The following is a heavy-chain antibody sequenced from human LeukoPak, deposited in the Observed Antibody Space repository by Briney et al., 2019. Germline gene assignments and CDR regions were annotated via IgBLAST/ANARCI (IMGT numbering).Heavy chain of an antibody. CDR3: AREPTTVTSLYYYYYMDV. CDR1: GFTFSSYW. D-gene: IGHD4-17*01. J-gene: IGHJ6*03. Sequence: GGSLRLSCAASGFTFSSYWMSWVRQAPGKGLEWVANIKQDGSEKYYVDSVKGRFTISRDNAKNTLYLQMNSLRAEDTAVYYCAREPTTVTSLYYYYYMDVWGKGTTVTVSS. V-gene: IGHV3-7*01. CDR2: IKQDGSEK.